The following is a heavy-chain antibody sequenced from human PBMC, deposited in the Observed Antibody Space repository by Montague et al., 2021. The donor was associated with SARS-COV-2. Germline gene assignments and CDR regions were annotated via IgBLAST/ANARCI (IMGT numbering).Heavy chain of an antibody. V-gene: IGHV4-39*07. CDR3: ARWYYGSGSYPH. CDR1: GGSISSSSYY. CDR2: IYYSGST. D-gene: IGHD3-10*01. J-gene: IGHJ4*02. Sequence: SETLSLTCTVSGGSISSSSYYWGWIRQPPGKGLEWIGSIYYSGSTYYNPSLKSRVTISVDTSKNQFSLKLSSVTAADTAAYYCARWYYGSGSYPHWGQGTLVTVSS.